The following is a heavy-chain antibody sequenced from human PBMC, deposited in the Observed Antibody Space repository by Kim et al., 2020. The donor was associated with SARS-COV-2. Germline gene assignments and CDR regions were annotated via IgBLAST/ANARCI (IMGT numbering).Heavy chain of an antibody. Sequence: GGSLRLSCAASGFIFSSYAMTWVRQAPGKGLEWVSVIYSDGTATFYGDSVKGRFTISRDNSKNMLFLQMNSLRDEDTAVYYCTSAPATAPVYYFDHWGQGTLVTVSS. CDR1: GFIFSSYA. D-gene: IGHD1-1*01. J-gene: IGHJ4*02. CDR3: TSAPATAPVYYFDH. CDR2: IYSDGTAT. V-gene: IGHV3-23*03.